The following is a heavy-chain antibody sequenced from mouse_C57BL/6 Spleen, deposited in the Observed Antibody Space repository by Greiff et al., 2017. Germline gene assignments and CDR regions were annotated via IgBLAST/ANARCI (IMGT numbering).Heavy chain of an antibody. J-gene: IGHJ4*01. CDR3: TRRGSRPYYYAMDD. CDR1: GYTFTDYE. D-gene: IGHD1-1*01. Sequence: QVQLKESGAELVRPGASVTLSCKASGYTFTDYEMHWVKQTPVHGLEWIGAIDPETGGTAYNQKFKGKAILTADKSSSTAYMELRSLTSEDSAVYYCTRRGSRPYYYAMDDWGQGTSVTVSS. V-gene: IGHV1-15*01. CDR2: IDPETGGT.